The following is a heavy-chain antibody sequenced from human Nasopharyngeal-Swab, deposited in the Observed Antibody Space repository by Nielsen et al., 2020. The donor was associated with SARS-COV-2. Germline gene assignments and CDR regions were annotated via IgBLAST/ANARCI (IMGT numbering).Heavy chain of an antibody. V-gene: IGHV3-30*18. CDR3: AKERYGDYDYGMDV. J-gene: IGHJ6*02. CDR1: GFTFSSYG. CDR2: ISYDGSNK. Sequence: GGSLRLSCAASGFTFSSYGMHWVRQAPGKGLEWVAVISYDGSNKYYADSMKGRFTISRDNSKNTLYLQVNSLRAEDTAVYYCAKERYGDYDYGMDVWGQGTTVTVSS. D-gene: IGHD4-17*01.